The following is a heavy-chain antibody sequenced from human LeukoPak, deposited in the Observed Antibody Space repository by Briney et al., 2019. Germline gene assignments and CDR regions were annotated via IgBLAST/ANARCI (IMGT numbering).Heavy chain of an antibody. V-gene: IGHV1-8*01. CDR3: ARVRYKSMIVRGVRHYGMDV. CDR1: GYTFTSYD. D-gene: IGHD3-10*01. Sequence: VASVKVSCKASGYTFTSYDINWVRQATGQGLEWMGWMNPNSGNTGYAQKFQGRVTMTRNNSISTAYMELSSLRSEDTAVYYRARVRYKSMIVRGVRHYGMDVWGQGTTVTVSS. J-gene: IGHJ6*02. CDR2: MNPNSGNT.